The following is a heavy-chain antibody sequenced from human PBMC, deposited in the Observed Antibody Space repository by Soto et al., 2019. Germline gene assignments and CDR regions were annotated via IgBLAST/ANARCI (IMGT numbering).Heavy chain of an antibody. D-gene: IGHD3-10*01. V-gene: IGHV1-8*01. CDR2: MNPNSGNT. J-gene: IGHJ6*02. Sequence: ASVKVSCKASGYTFTSYDINWVRQATGQGLEWMGWMNPNSGNTGYAQKFQGRVTMTRNTSISTAYMELSSLRSEDTAVYYCAVLWPGEPYYYYGMDVWGQGTTGTVSS. CDR3: AVLWPGEPYYYYGMDV. CDR1: GYTFTSYD.